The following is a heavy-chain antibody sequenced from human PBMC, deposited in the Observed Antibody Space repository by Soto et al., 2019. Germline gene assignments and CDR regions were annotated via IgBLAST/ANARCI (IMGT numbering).Heavy chain of an antibody. CDR2: INPSGGGT. V-gene: IGHV1-46*03. Sequence: ASVKVSCKASGYTFTSYYIHWVRQTPGQGLQWMGIINPSGGGTTYPQKFRGRVTMTRDTSTSTVYMELSSLRSEDAAVYYCAIDPRLRDCSGSNCNANRYYGMDVWG. CDR3: AIDPRLRDCSGSNCNANRYYGMDV. D-gene: IGHD2-15*01. J-gene: IGHJ6*02. CDR1: GYTFTSYY.